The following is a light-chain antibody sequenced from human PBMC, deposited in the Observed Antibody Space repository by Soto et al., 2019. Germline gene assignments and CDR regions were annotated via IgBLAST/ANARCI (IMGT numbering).Light chain of an antibody. J-gene: IGKJ1*01. CDR3: QQYNNSPWT. Sequence: EVVLTQSPGTLSLSPGERATLSCRASQSVGSSYLAWYQQKPGQAPRVLIYGTSSRATGIPDRFSGSGSGTDFTLTISRLEPEDFAVYYCQQYNNSPWTFGQGTKVDIX. CDR2: GTS. V-gene: IGKV3-20*01. CDR1: QSVGSSY.